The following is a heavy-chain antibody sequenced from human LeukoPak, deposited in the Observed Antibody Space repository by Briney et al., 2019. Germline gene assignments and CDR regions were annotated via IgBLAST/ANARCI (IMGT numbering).Heavy chain of an antibody. CDR3: ARVAAGIGFFQH. Sequence: SETLSLTCAVSGGSISSSNWWSWVRQPPGKGLEWIGEIFHSRSTNYNPSLKSRVTISVDKSKNQFSLKLSSVTAADTAVYYCARVAAGIGFFQHWGQGTLVTVSS. CDR1: GGSISSSNW. D-gene: IGHD6-19*01. J-gene: IGHJ1*01. V-gene: IGHV4-4*02. CDR2: IFHSRST.